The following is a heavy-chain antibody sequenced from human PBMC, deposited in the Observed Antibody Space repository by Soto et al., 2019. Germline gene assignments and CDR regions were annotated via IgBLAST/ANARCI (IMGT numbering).Heavy chain of an antibody. CDR1: GFTFSTYA. J-gene: IGHJ4*02. Sequence: GGSLRLSCAASGFTFSTYAMHWVRQAPGKGLEWVAGMSSDGSNSYYADSVKGRFTISRDNSKNTLYLQMNSLRAEDTAVYYCARDYGAAAASFFVYWGQGTLVTVSS. CDR2: MSSDGSNS. V-gene: IGHV3-30-3*01. CDR3: ARDYGAAAASFFVY. D-gene: IGHD6-25*01.